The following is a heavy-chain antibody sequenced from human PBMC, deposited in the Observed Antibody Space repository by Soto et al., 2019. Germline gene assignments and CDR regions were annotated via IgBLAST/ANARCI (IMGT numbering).Heavy chain of an antibody. J-gene: IGHJ5*02. CDR3: ARLTSSSSTGDLQENWFDP. CDR2: IDPSDSYT. V-gene: IGHV5-10-1*01. Sequence: PGESLKISCKGSGYSFTSYWISWVRQMPGKGLEWMGRIDPSDSYTNYSPSFQGHVTISADKSISTAYLRWSSLKASDTAMYYCARLTSSSSTGDLQENWFDPWGQGTLVTVSS. CDR1: GYSFTSYW. D-gene: IGHD6-13*01.